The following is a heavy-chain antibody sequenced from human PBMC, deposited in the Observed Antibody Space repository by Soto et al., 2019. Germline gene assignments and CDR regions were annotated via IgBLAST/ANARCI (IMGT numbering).Heavy chain of an antibody. CDR1: GFTFSSYG. Sequence: GSLRLSCAASGFTFSSYGMHWVRQAPGKGLEWVAVISYDGSNKYYADSVKGRFTISRDNSKNTLYLQMNSLRAEDTAVYYCAKEPYQTPTHFDYWGQGTLVTVSS. CDR2: ISYDGSNK. V-gene: IGHV3-30*18. CDR3: AKEPYQTPTHFDY. J-gene: IGHJ4*02.